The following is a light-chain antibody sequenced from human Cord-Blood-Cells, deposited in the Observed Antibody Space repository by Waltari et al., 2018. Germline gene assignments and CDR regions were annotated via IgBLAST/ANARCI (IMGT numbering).Light chain of an antibody. J-gene: IGKJ2*03. Sequence: DIVMTQSPDSLAVSLGERATINCTSSKSVLYSSNNKNYLDWYQQKPGQPPKLLIYWASTRESGVPDRFSGSGSGTDFTLTISSLQAEDVAVYYCQQYYSTPYSFGQGTKLEIK. V-gene: IGKV4-1*01. CDR2: WAS. CDR3: QQYYSTPYS. CDR1: KSVLYSSNNKNY.